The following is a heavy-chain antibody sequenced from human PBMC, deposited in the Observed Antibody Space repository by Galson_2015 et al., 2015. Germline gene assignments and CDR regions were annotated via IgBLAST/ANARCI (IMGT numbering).Heavy chain of an antibody. CDR3: ARERFGELDPHWFDP. Sequence: SLRLSCAASGFTFSDYYMSWIRQAPGKGLEWVSYISSSGSTIYYADSVKGRFTISRDNAKNSLYLQMNSLRAEDTAVYYCARERFGELDPHWFDPWGQGTLVTVSS. J-gene: IGHJ5*02. CDR2: ISSSGSTI. CDR1: GFTFSDYY. D-gene: IGHD3-10*01. V-gene: IGHV3-11*01.